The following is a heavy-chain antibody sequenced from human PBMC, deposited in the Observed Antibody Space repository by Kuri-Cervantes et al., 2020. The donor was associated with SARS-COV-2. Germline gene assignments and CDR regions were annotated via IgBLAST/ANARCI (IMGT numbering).Heavy chain of an antibody. D-gene: IGHD2-21*01. CDR3: AKDRVGVQDS. Sequence: GGSLRLSCAASGFNFSRTDMHWVRQAPGKGLEWVAVISHDGKNKKCIASGKGRFTISRDNSQNTLYLHMKSLRSEDTAMYYCAKDRVGVQDSWGQGTQVTVSS. CDR2: ISHDGKNK. CDR1: GFNFSRTD. V-gene: IGHV3-30*18. J-gene: IGHJ5*01.